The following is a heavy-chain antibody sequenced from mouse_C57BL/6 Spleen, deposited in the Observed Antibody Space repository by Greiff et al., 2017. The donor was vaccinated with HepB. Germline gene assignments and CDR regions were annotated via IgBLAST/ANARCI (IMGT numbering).Heavy chain of an antibody. J-gene: IGHJ3*01. V-gene: IGHV5-4*01. D-gene: IGHD1-1*01. Sequence: EVKLVESGGGLVKPGGSLKLSCAASGFTFSSYAMSWVRQTPEKRLEWVATISDGGSYTYYPDNVKGRFTISRDNAKNTLYLQMSHLKSDDTAMYYCARDYYGSPAWFAYWGQGTLVTVSA. CDR3: ARDYYGSPAWFAY. CDR1: GFTFSSYA. CDR2: ISDGGSYT.